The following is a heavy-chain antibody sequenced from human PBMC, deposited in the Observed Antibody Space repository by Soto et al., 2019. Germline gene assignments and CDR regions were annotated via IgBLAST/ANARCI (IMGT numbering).Heavy chain of an antibody. CDR1: GFTFSTNA. CDR2: ISGSGATT. J-gene: IGHJ4*02. D-gene: IGHD2-8*01. CDR3: AKAQALYGLSDY. V-gene: IGHV3-23*01. Sequence: EVQLLESGGGLVQPGGSLRLSCAASGFTFSTNAMNWVRQAPGKGLEWVSGISGSGATTYYADSMKGRFTISRDNSKNTVYLQMSRRGAEDTALYYCAKAQALYGLSDYWGQGTHVTVSS.